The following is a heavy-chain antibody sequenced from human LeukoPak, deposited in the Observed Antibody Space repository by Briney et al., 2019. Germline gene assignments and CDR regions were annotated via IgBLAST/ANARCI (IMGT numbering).Heavy chain of an antibody. Sequence: PSETLSLTCTVSGDSISLYYWSWIRQPPGKALECIGYIYYTGSTKSNPSLKSRVTISVDTSKKQFSLNLSSVTAADTAVYYCARAGWFSNTWHFDYWGQGILVTVSS. CDR1: GDSISLYY. CDR3: ARAGWFSNTWHFDY. CDR2: IYYTGST. V-gene: IGHV4-59*01. D-gene: IGHD6-19*01. J-gene: IGHJ4*02.